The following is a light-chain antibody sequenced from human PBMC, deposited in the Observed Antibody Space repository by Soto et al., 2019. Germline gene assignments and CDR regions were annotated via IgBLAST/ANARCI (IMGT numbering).Light chain of an antibody. Sequence: QSALTQPRSVSGSPGQSVTISCTGTSSDVGGYNYVSWYQQHPDKAPKLMIYDVTKRPSGVPDRFSGSKSGNTASLTISGLQAEDEADYYCCSYAGTRYTFRFGTGTKLTVL. J-gene: IGLJ1*01. CDR3: CSYAGTRYTFR. CDR1: SSDVGGYNY. V-gene: IGLV2-11*01. CDR2: DVT.